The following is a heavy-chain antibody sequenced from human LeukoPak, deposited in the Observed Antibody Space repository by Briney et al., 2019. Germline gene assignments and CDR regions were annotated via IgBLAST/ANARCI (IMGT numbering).Heavy chain of an antibody. Sequence: SETQSLTCAVYGGSFSGYCWSWIRQPPGKGLEWIGEINHSGSTNYNPSLKSRVTISVDTSKNQFSLKLSSATAADTAVYYCASIRVAGTYYYYYMEVWGKGTTVTVSS. CDR1: GGSFSGYC. D-gene: IGHD6-19*01. V-gene: IGHV4-34*01. CDR3: ASIRVAGTYYYYYMEV. CDR2: INHSGST. J-gene: IGHJ6*03.